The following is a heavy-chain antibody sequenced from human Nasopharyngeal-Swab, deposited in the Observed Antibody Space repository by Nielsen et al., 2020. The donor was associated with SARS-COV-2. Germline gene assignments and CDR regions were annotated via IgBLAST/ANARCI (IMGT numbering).Heavy chain of an antibody. J-gene: IGHJ4*02. CDR3: TRDLAFADTAMNIHFGY. Sequence: WIRQPPGKGLEWVAVISYDGSNKYYADSVKGRFTIFRDNSKNTLYLQMNSLRAEDTAVYYCTRDLAFADTAMNIHFGYWGQGALVTVSS. V-gene: IGHV3-30-3*01. D-gene: IGHD5-18*01. CDR2: ISYDGSNK.